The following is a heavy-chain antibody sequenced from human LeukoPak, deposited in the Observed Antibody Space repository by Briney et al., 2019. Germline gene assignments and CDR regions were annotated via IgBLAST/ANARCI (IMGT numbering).Heavy chain of an antibody. CDR3: ARAPSEIGGYYPEYFRH. J-gene: IGHJ1*01. Sequence: PGGSLRLACAASGFTVSSNYMSWVRQAPGKGLVWVSRIKSDGKTNYADSVKGRFTISRDNAKNTVSLQMNSLRAEDTGVYYCARAPSEIGGYYPEYFRHWGQGTVVPVSS. CDR2: IKSDGKT. V-gene: IGHV3-74*01. D-gene: IGHD3-22*01. CDR1: GFTVSSNY.